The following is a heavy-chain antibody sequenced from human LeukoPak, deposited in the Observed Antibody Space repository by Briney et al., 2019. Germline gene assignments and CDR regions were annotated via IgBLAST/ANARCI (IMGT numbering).Heavy chain of an antibody. CDR1: GFTFSVSA. Sequence: GGSLRLSCAASGFTFSVSAMYWVRQASGKGLEWVGRIRNKANNYATAYAASLKGRFTISRDDSKNTAYLQMNSLETEDTAMYYCTYTSSSGVVYWGQGTLVTVSS. V-gene: IGHV3-73*01. CDR3: TYTSSSGVVY. J-gene: IGHJ4*02. D-gene: IGHD6-6*01. CDR2: IRNKANNYAT.